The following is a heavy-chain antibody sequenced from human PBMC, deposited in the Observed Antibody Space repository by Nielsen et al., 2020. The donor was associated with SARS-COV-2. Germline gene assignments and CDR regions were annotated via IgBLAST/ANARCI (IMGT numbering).Heavy chain of an antibody. D-gene: IGHD1-26*01. CDR3: ARTAGVGVTLSEFDY. J-gene: IGHJ4*02. CDR1: GFSLTTSGMS. V-gene: IGHV2-70*11. Sequence: SGPTLVKPAQTLTLTCSFSGFSLTTSGMSVSWIRQPPGKALEWLARIDWDDDKYYSTSLKTRLAISKDTSKNQVVLTLTNMDPVDTATYYCARTAGVGVTLSEFDYWGQGTLVTVSS. CDR2: IDWDDDK.